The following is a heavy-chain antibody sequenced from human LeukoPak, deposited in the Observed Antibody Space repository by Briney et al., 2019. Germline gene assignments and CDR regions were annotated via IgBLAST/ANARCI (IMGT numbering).Heavy chain of an antibody. V-gene: IGHV1-2*06. CDR3: ASDTIRDGYNY. CDR1: GYTFTGYY. CDR2: INPNSGGT. J-gene: IGHJ4*02. Sequence: ASVKVSFTASGYTFTGYYMHWVRQAPGQGLEWMGRINPNSGGTNYAQKFQGRVTMTRDTSISTAYMELSRLRSDDTAVYYCASDTIRDGYNYWGQGTLVTVSS. D-gene: IGHD5-24*01.